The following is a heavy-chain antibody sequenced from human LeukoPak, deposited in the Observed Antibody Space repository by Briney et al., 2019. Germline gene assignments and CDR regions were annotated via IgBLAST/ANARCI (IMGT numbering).Heavy chain of an antibody. V-gene: IGHV4-39*07. CDR3: ATDSAPSSGWLKPTLYYGMDV. D-gene: IGHD6-19*01. J-gene: IGHJ6*02. CDR2: IYYSGST. CDR1: GGSISSSSYY. Sequence: KPSETLSLTCTVSGGSISSSSYYWGWIRQPPGKGLEWIGSIYYSGSTYYNPSLKSRVTISVDTSKNQFSLKLSSVTAADTAVYYCATDSAPSSGWLKPTLYYGMDVWGQGTTVTVSS.